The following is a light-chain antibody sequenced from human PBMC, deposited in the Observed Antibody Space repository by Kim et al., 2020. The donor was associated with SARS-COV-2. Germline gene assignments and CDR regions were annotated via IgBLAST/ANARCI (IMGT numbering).Light chain of an antibody. Sequence: ASVGDRVTITCRASQGIGNDLGWYQQKPGKAPKLLIYAASNLQSGVPSRFSGSGSGTDFTLTISSLQPEDCATYYCLQNYNYPWTFGQGTKVDIK. CDR3: LQNYNYPWT. CDR2: AAS. V-gene: IGKV1-6*01. J-gene: IGKJ1*01. CDR1: QGIGND.